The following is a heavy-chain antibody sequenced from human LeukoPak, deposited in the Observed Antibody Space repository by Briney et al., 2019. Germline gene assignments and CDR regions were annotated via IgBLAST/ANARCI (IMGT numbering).Heavy chain of an antibody. J-gene: IGHJ5*02. D-gene: IGHD3-9*01. Sequence: GGSLRLSCAASGFTFSSYEMNWVRQAPGKGLEWVGYISSSGSTIYYADSVKGRFTISRDNAKNSLYLQMNSLRAEDTAIYYCAREVRYFDWLGWFDPWGQGTLVTVSS. CDR1: GFTFSSYE. CDR3: AREVRYFDWLGWFDP. V-gene: IGHV3-48*03. CDR2: ISSSGSTI.